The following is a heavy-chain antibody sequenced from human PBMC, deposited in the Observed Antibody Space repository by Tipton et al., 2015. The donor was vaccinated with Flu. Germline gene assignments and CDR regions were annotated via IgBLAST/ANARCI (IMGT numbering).Heavy chain of an antibody. CDR2: IFPGHTDT. J-gene: IGHJ6*02. CDR1: GYTFSNHW. D-gene: IGHD5-12*01. Sequence: QLVQSGAEVKKPGESVKISCKASGYTFSNHWIVWVRQMPGKGLEWMGTIFPGHTDTRYGPSFQGQVTISADESIDTAFLQWNTLRASDTAIYYCARQAIPMYSDYRDYFYSAMDVRGQGTTVTVSS. CDR3: ARQAIPMYSDYRDYFYSAMDV. V-gene: IGHV5-51*01.